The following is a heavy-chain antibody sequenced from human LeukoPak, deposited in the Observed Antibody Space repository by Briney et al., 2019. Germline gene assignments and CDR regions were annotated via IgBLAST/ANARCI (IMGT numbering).Heavy chain of an antibody. CDR3: AGDLVAAAGTTLFDY. J-gene: IGHJ4*02. CDR2: IIPILGIA. CDR1: GGTFSSYA. D-gene: IGHD6-13*01. V-gene: IGHV1-69*04. Sequence: SVKVSCKASGGTFSSYAISWVRQAPGQGLEWMGRIIPILGIANYAQKFQGRVTITADKSTSTAYMELSSLRSEDTAVYYCAGDLVAAAGTTLFDYWGQGTLVTVSS.